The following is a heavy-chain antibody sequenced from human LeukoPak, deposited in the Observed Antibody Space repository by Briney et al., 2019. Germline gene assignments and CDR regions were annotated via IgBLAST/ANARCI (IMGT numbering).Heavy chain of an antibody. CDR3: ARGGDIVGTSRSAFDI. CDR1: GFTVSNNY. CDR2: IYSSGST. J-gene: IGHJ3*02. V-gene: IGHV3-53*01. D-gene: IGHD1-26*01. Sequence: GGSLRLSCAASGFTVSNNYMSWVRQAPGKGLEWVSLIYSSGSTDYADSVKGRFTISRDNSKNTLYLQMNSLRDEGTAVYYCARGGDIVGTSRSAFDIWGQGTMVTVSS.